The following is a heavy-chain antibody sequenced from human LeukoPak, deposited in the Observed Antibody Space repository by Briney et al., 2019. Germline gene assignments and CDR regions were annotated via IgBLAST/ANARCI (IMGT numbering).Heavy chain of an antibody. CDR3: ARERHDTMVRGVTVFDY. CDR1: GYTFTSYG. D-gene: IGHD3-10*01. V-gene: IGHV1-18*01. Sequence: PGASVRVSCKASGYTFTSYGISWVRQAPGQGLEWMGWISAYNGNTNYAQKFQGRVTITADKSTSTAYMELSSLRSEDTAVYYCARERHDTMVRGVTVFDYWGQGTLVTVSS. J-gene: IGHJ4*02. CDR2: ISAYNGNT.